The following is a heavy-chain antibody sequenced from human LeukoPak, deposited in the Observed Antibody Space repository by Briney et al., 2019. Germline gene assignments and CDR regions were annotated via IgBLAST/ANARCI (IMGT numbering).Heavy chain of an antibody. Sequence: SETLSLTCTVSGDSITSHSWSWIRLPPGKGLEWIGYIHSSGSTSYSPPLDSRVTITRDTSKNQFSLKMTAVTAADTAVYYCAVSGYGSTDSWGEGTLVTVSS. J-gene: IGHJ4*02. CDR2: IHSSGST. CDR3: AVSGYGSTDS. D-gene: IGHD3-10*01. V-gene: IGHV4-59*03. CDR1: GDSITSHS.